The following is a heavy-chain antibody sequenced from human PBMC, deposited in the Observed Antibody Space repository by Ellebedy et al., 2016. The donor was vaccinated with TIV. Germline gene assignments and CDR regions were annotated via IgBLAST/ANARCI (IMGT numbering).Heavy chain of an antibody. CDR3: ARRGNYLGDAFDI. V-gene: IGHV3-48*02. Sequence: GGSLRLSXVASGFTFSTYSMNWVRQAPGKGLEWISYIVGVGSTTYYADSLKGRFTISRDNDKNSLYLQMNSLRDEDTAVYYCARRGNYLGDAFDIWGQGGMVIVSS. CDR2: IVGVGSTT. D-gene: IGHD1-26*01. CDR1: GFTFSTYS. J-gene: IGHJ3*02.